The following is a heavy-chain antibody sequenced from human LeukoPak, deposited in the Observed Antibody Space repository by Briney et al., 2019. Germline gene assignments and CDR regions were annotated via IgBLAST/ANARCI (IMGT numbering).Heavy chain of an antibody. Sequence: SVTDSLKASGGTFSSYAINWVRQAPGQGLEWMGRIIPILGIANYAQKFQGRVTITADKSTSTAYMELSSLRSDDTAVYYCARLGSHYSYCGMVGRGQPTTVSVSS. V-gene: IGHV1-69*04. CDR1: GGTFSSYA. CDR3: ARLGSHYSYCGMVG. J-gene: IGHJ6*01. CDR2: IIPILGIA. D-gene: IGHD1-26*01.